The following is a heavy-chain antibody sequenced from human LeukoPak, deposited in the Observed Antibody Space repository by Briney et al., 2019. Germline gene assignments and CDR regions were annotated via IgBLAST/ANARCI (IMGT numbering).Heavy chain of an antibody. V-gene: IGHV1-18*01. Sequence: ASVKVSCKASGYTFTSYDISWVRQAPGQGLEWMGWISAYNRNTNCAQKLQGRVTMTTDTSTSTAYMELRSLRSDDTAVYYCARGRSSGYHNWFDPWGQGTLVTVSS. CDR2: ISAYNRNT. J-gene: IGHJ5*02. CDR1: GYTFTSYD. CDR3: ARGRSSGYHNWFDP. D-gene: IGHD3-22*01.